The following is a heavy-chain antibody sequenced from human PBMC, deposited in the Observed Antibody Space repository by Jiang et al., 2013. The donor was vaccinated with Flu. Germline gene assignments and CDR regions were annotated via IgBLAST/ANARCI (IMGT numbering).Heavy chain of an antibody. CDR2: ISVGNGNT. J-gene: IGHJ4*02. CDR3: AIRIAAAGVDY. V-gene: IGHV1-3*01. Sequence: SGAEVKKPGASVKVSCKASGYTFTSYAMHWVRQAPGQRLEWMGWISVGNGNTKYSEKFQGRVTITRDTSASTAYMELSLLRFEDTAVYYCAIRIAAAGVDYWGQGTLVTVSS. D-gene: IGHD6-13*01. CDR1: GYTFTSYA.